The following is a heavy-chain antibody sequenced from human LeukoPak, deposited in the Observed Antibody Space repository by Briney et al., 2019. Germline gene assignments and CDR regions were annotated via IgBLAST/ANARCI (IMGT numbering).Heavy chain of an antibody. D-gene: IGHD6-19*01. J-gene: IGHJ4*02. V-gene: IGHV3-48*03. CDR3: ARLDASGLDY. CDR2: ISGSGRTI. CDR1: GFTFSSYE. Sequence: PGGSLRLPCAASGFTFSSYEMNWVRQAPGKGLEWVSYISGSGRTIYYANSVKGRFTISRDNAKNSLYLQMNGLRADDTAVYYCARLDASGLDYWGQGTLVTVSS.